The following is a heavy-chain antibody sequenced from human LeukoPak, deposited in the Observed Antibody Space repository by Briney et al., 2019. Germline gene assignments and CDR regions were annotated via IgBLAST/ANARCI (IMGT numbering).Heavy chain of an antibody. V-gene: IGHV1-69*05. CDR3: ARDGLAATKELDY. CDR2: IIPIFGTA. D-gene: IGHD2-15*01. J-gene: IGHJ4*02. Sequence: GASVKVSCKASGGTFSSYAISWVRQAPGQGLEWMGRIIPIFGTANYAQKFQGRVTITTDESTSTAYMELSSLRSEDTAVYYCARDGLAATKELDYWGQGNLVTVSS. CDR1: GGTFSSYA.